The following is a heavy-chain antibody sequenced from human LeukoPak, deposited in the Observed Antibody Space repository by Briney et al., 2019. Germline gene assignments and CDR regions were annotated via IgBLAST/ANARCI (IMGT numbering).Heavy chain of an antibody. V-gene: IGHV4-34*01. CDR1: GGSFSGYY. D-gene: IGHD3-22*01. CDR2: INHSGST. Sequence: PSETLSLTCAVYGGSFSGYYWSWIRQPPGKWLEWIGEINHSGSTNYNPSLKSRVTISVDTSKNQFSLKLSSVTAADTAVYYCARLLRAHYYHSSGPKMGYYYYMDVWGKGTTVTVSS. CDR3: ARLLRAHYYHSSGPKMGYYYYMDV. J-gene: IGHJ6*03.